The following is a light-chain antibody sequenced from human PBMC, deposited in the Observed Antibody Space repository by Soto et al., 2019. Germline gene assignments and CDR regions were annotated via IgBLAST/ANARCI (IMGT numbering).Light chain of an antibody. J-gene: IGLJ1*01. CDR2: EVS. CDR1: SSDVGGYNY. V-gene: IGLV2-14*01. Sequence: QSALTQPASVSGSPGQSITISCTGTSSDVGGYNYVSWYQQHPGKAPKRMIYEVSNRHSGGSHRFSGSKSGNTAALTISWRQAEDEAAYYCSSYKSSSPYVFGTGTKLTVL. CDR3: SSYKSSSPYV.